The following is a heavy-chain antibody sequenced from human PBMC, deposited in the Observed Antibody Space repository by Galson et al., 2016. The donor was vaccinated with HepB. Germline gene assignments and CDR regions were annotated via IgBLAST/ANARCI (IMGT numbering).Heavy chain of an antibody. D-gene: IGHD5-18*01. CDR3: AKDLDGYTYGYSYSDH. V-gene: IGHV3-11*05. CDR2: ISSSRSYT. Sequence: SLRLSCAASGFTFSDYYMSWIRQAPGKGLEWVSYISSSRSYTKYADSVKGRFTISRDNAKNSLYLQMNSLRGEDTAAYYCAKDLDGYTYGYSYSDHWGQGTLVTVSS. CDR1: GFTFSDYY. J-gene: IGHJ4*02.